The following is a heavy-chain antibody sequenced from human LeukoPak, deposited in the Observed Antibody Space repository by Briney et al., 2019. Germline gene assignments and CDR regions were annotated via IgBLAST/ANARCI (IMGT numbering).Heavy chain of an antibody. Sequence: SVKVSCKASGGTFSSYAISWVRQAPGQGLEWMGWINPNSGGTNYAQKFQGRVTITADKSTSTAYMELSSLRSEDTAVYYCARDPTSYGPIDYWGQGTLVTVSS. D-gene: IGHD5-18*01. CDR3: ARDPTSYGPIDY. V-gene: IGHV1-69*10. CDR1: GGTFSSYA. CDR2: INPNSGGT. J-gene: IGHJ4*02.